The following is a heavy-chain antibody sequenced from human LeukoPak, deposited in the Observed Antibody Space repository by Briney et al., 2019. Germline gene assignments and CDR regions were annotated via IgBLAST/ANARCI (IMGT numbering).Heavy chain of an antibody. J-gene: IGHJ4*02. Sequence: ASVKVSCKASGYIFTSYYMHWVRQAPGQGLVWMGWINPNSGGTNFAQKFQGRVTMSRDTSISTAYMDLSRLRSDDTAVYYCARSRIGSQFDFWGQGTLVIVSS. V-gene: IGHV1-2*02. CDR2: INPNSGGT. CDR3: ARSRIGSQFDF. D-gene: IGHD1-26*01. CDR1: GYIFTSYY.